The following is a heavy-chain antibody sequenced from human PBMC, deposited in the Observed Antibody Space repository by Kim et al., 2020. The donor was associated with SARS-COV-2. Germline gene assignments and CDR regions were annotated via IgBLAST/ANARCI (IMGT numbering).Heavy chain of an antibody. J-gene: IGHJ3*02. V-gene: IGHV3-48*03. CDR1: GFTFSSYE. CDR3: ARDQAIPIAVAGPDAFDI. D-gene: IGHD6-19*01. CDR2: ISSSGSTI. Sequence: GGSLRLSCAASGFTFSSYEMNWVRQAPGKGLEWVSYISSSGSTIYYADSVKGRFTIARDNAKNSLYLQMNSLRAEDTAVYYCARDQAIPIAVAGPDAFDIWGQGTMVSVSS.